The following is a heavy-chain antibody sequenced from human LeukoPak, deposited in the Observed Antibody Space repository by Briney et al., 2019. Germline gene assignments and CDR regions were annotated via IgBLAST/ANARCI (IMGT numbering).Heavy chain of an antibody. V-gene: IGHV4-38-2*02. CDR2: IYHSGST. D-gene: IGHD4-17*01. CDR1: GYSISSGYY. Sequence: SSETLSLTCTVSGYSISSGYYWGWIRQPPGKGLEWIGSIYHSGSTYYNPSLKSRVTISVDTSKNQFSLKLSSVTAADTAVYYCARVSPNTVTTLQYFDYWGQGTLVTVSS. J-gene: IGHJ4*02. CDR3: ARVSPNTVTTLQYFDY.